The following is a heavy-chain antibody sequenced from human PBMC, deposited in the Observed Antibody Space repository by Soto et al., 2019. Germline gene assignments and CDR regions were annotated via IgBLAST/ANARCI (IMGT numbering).Heavy chain of an antibody. CDR2: VHHSGTT. J-gene: IGHJ4*02. V-gene: IGHV4-59*01. Sequence: QVQLQESGPGLVKPSETLSLTCTVSGGSMITYYWSWIRQSPGKGLEWIGYVHHSGTTLYNPSLRNRATVSLDRSNTQFFLKLTSGTASGTAFFYCAREVRDGSDWYWDYGGQGFLVTVSS. CDR1: GGSMITYY. CDR3: AREVRDGSDWYWDY. D-gene: IGHD6-19*01.